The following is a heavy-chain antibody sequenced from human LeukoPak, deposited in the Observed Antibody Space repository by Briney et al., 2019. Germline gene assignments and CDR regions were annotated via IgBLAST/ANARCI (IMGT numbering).Heavy chain of an antibody. V-gene: IGHV1-69*06. CDR2: IIPIFGTA. J-gene: IGHJ5*02. Sequence: SVKVSCKASGGTFSSYAISWVRQAPGQGLEWMGGIIPIFGTANYAQKFQGRVTITADKSTSTAYMELSSLRSEDTAVYYCARHGLTGGWSGRGFRNWFDPWGQGTLVTVSS. CDR3: ARHGLTGGWSGRGFRNWFDP. D-gene: IGHD3-3*01. CDR1: GGTFSSYA.